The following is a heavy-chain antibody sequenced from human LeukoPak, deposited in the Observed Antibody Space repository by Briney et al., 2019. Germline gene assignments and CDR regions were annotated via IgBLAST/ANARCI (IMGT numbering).Heavy chain of an antibody. D-gene: IGHD3-10*01. J-gene: IGHJ5*02. V-gene: IGHV4-61*08. CDR2: IYYSGST. CDR1: GGSISSGDYY. Sequence: SETLSLTCTVSGGSISSGDYYWSWIRQPPGKGLEWIGCIYYSGSTNYNPSLKSRVTISVDTSKNQFSLKLSSVTAADTAVYYCARGGRNWFDPWGQGTLVTVSS. CDR3: ARGGRNWFDP.